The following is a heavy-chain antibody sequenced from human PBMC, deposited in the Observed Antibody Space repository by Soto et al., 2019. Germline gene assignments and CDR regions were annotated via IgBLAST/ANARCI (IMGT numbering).Heavy chain of an antibody. CDR2: ITWNSGKI. Sequence: GGSLRLSCTASGFTFDDYAMHWVRQGPGRGLEWVSGITWNSGKIAYADSVKGRFTIARDDDNNSLYLQMNSLRPEDTALYYCVKDSYADFHRVLSTAEYFFDYWGHGTLVTVSS. CDR3: VKDSYADFHRVLSTAEYFFDY. D-gene: IGHD2-15*01. J-gene: IGHJ4*01. CDR1: GFTFDDYA. V-gene: IGHV3-9*01.